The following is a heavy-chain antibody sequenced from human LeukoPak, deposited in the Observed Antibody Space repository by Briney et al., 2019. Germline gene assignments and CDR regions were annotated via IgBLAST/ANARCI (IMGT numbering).Heavy chain of an antibody. CDR3: ATDLKKGDSGCFDY. V-gene: IGHV7-4-1*02. J-gene: IGHJ4*02. CDR1: GYTFTSSA. CDR2: INTNTGNP. Sequence: ASVKVSCKASGYTFTSSALNWVRQAPGQGLEWMGWINTNTGNPAYAQGFTGRFVFSLDTSVSTAYLQISSLKAEDTAVYYCATDLKKGDSGCFDYWGQGTLVTVSS. D-gene: IGHD6-19*01.